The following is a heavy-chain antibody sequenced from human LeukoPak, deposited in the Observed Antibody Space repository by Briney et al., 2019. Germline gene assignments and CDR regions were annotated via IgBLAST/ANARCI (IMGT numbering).Heavy chain of an antibody. Sequence: SVKVSCKASGGTFSSYAISWVRQAPGQGLEWMGGIIPIFGTANYAQKFQGRVTITADESTSTAYMELSSLRSEDTAVYYCVRVLTGRYCSGGSCYSVFYYFDYWGQGTLVTVSS. J-gene: IGHJ4*02. CDR2: IIPIFGTA. CDR3: VRVLTGRYCSGGSCYSVFYYFDY. CDR1: GGTFSSYA. D-gene: IGHD2-15*01. V-gene: IGHV1-69*13.